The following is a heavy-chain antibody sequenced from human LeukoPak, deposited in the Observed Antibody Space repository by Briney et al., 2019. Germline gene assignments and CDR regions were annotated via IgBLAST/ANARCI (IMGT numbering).Heavy chain of an antibody. Sequence: GGSLRLSCVASGFTFSSYSMNWVRQAPGKGLEWVSSISSSYSTYIYYADSLKGRFTISRDNAKNSLYLQMNSLRVEDTAVYYCARDMSSGWYSNFDYWGQGTLVTVSS. D-gene: IGHD6-19*01. CDR3: ARDMSSGWYSNFDY. CDR2: ISSSYSTYI. V-gene: IGHV3-21*01. CDR1: GFTFSSYS. J-gene: IGHJ4*02.